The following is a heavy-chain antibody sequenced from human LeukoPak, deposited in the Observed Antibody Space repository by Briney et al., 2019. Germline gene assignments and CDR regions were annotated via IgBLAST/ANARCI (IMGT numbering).Heavy chain of an antibody. CDR3: AKDLSGRKGPFDY. CDR1: GFTFSSYG. Sequence: GGSLRLSCAPSGFTFSSYGMHWVRQAPGKGLEWVAVISSDGSNAYYADSVKGRFTMSRDNSKNTLFVQMNSLRAEDTAVYYCAKDLSGRKGPFDYWGQGTLVTVSS. D-gene: IGHD3-10*01. J-gene: IGHJ4*02. V-gene: IGHV3-30*18. CDR2: ISSDGSNA.